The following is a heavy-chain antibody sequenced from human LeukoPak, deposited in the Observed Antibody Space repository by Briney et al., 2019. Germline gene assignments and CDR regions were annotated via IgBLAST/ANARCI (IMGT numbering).Heavy chain of an antibody. CDR3: ARSGNSSAYYSF. D-gene: IGHD3-22*01. J-gene: IGHJ4*02. CDR1: GASIRSHH. CDR2: VYYVGST. V-gene: IGHV4-59*11. Sequence: PSETLSLTCTVSGASIRSHHWTWIRQPPGKGLEWIGNVYYVGSTSYSPSLKSRVTISLDTSKNQFSQEMNSVTAADTAVYYCARSGNSSAYYSFWGQGILVTVSS.